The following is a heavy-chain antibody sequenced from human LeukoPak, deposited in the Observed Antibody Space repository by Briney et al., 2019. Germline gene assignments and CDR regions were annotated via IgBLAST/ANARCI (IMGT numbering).Heavy chain of an antibody. D-gene: IGHD4-17*01. V-gene: IGHV3-48*03. CDR1: GFTFSSYE. Sequence: GGSLRLSCAASGFTFSSYEMNWVRQAPGKGLEWVSYISSSGSTIYYADSVKGRFTISRDNAKNSLYLQMNSLRAEDTAVYYCARELYGDYPNYYYYMDVLGKGTTVTISS. CDR2: ISSSGSTI. J-gene: IGHJ6*03. CDR3: ARELYGDYPNYYYYMDV.